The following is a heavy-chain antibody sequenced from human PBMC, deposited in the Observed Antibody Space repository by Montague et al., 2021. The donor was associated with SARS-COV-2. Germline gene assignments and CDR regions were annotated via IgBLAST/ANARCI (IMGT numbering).Heavy chain of an antibody. J-gene: IGHJ3*02. CDR3: ACDTGVSGAFDI. V-gene: IGHV4-31*03. D-gene: IGHD4-23*01. CDR2: IYYSGSS. CDR1: GGSISSGGYY. Sequence: TLSLTCTVSGGSISSGGYYWSWISQHPGMGLVWIGYIYYSGSSYYYLYPKSRVTISVYTSKYQFSLKLSPVTVADTAAYYCACDTGVSGAFDIWGQGTMVAVSS.